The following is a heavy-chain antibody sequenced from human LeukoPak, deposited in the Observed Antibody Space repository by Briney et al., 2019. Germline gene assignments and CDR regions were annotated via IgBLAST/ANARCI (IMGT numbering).Heavy chain of an antibody. V-gene: IGHV1-24*01. D-gene: IGHD6-13*01. CDR2: FDPEDGET. CDR3: ATYLSSSWPRWFDP. J-gene: IGHJ5*02. Sequence: ASVKVSCKVSGYTLTELSMHWVRQAPGKGLEWMGGFDPEDGETIYAQKFQGRVTMTEDTSTDTAYMELSSLRSEDTAVYYCATYLSSSWPRWFDPWGQGTLVTVSS. CDR1: GYTLTELS.